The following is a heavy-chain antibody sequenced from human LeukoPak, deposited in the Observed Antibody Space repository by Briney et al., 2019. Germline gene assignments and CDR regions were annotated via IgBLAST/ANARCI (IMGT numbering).Heavy chain of an antibody. V-gene: IGHV1-24*01. CDR3: ARGLARFGGDAFDI. D-gene: IGHD3-10*01. CDR1: GYTLTELS. Sequence: ASVKVSCKVSGYTLTELSMHWVRQAPGKGLEWMGGFDPEDGEAIYAQKFQGRVTMTRNTSISTAYMELSSLRSEDTAVYYCARGLARFGGDAFDIWGQGTMVTVSS. CDR2: FDPEDGEA. J-gene: IGHJ3*02.